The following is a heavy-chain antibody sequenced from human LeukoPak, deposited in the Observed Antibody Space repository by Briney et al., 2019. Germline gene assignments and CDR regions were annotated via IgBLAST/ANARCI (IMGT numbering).Heavy chain of an antibody. Sequence: SETLSLTCTVSGGSISSSSYYWGWIRQPPGKGLEWIGSIYYSGSTNYNPSLKSRVTISVDTSKNQFSLKLSSVTAADTAVYYCASLSGSYKYWYFDLWGRGTLVTVSS. J-gene: IGHJ2*01. V-gene: IGHV4-39*07. CDR3: ASLSGSYKYWYFDL. CDR1: GGSISSSSYY. D-gene: IGHD1-26*01. CDR2: IYYSGST.